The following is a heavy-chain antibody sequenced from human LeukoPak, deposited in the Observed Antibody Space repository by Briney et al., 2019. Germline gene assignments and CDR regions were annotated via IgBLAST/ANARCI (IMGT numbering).Heavy chain of an antibody. D-gene: IGHD1-1*01. CDR1: GFTFSSYS. J-gene: IGHJ4*02. CDR3: ARGGYIWNDVGDY. V-gene: IGHV3-21*01. CDR2: ISSSSSYI. Sequence: KPGGSLRLSCATSGFTFSSYSMNWVRQAPGKGLEWVSSISSSSSYIYYADSVKGRFTISRDNARNSLYLQMNSLRAEDTAVYYCARGGYIWNDVGDYWGQGTLVTVSS.